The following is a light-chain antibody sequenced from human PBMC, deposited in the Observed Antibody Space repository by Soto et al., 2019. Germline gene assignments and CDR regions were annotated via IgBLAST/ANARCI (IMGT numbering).Light chain of an antibody. Sequence: EAVLTQSPGTLSLSLGERATLSCRASQSVSNSYLAWYQQKPGQAPRLLIYGASSRATGIPDRFSVSGSGTDFTLTISRLEPEDLAVYYCQQYCSSPRTFGQRTKLEI. CDR3: QQYCSSPRT. CDR1: QSVSNSY. CDR2: GAS. J-gene: IGKJ2*01. V-gene: IGKV3-20*01.